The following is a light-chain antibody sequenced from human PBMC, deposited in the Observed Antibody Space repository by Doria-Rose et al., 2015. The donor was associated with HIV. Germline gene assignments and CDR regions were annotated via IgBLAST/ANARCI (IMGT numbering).Light chain of an antibody. V-gene: IGKV1-39*01. CDR2: AAS. Sequence: MPQSPSSLSASIGYRVTLTCRASQTVSTYLNWFQQEPGKAPKLLIYAASRLQSGVPSRFSGSGSGTDFTLTISGLQPGDFATYYCQQTYSSPPWTFGQGTKVEMK. J-gene: IGKJ1*01. CDR1: QTVSTY. CDR3: QQTYSSPPWT.